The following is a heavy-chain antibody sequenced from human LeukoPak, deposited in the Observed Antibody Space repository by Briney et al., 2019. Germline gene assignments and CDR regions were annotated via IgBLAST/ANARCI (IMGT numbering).Heavy chain of an antibody. J-gene: IGHJ3*02. V-gene: IGHV3-48*04. CDR3: AKGHYYDSSALPDAFDI. Sequence: GGSLRLSCAASGFTFSSYSMNWVRQAPGKGLEWVSYISSSGSIIYYADSVKGRFTISRDNAKNSLYLQMNSLRAEDTALYYCAKGHYYDSSALPDAFDIWGQGTMVTVSS. CDR2: ISSSGSII. D-gene: IGHD3-22*01. CDR1: GFTFSSYS.